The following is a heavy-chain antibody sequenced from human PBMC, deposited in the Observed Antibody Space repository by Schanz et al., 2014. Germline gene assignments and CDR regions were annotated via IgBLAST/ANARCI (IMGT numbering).Heavy chain of an antibody. CDR1: GFRFKTYE. CDR3: TGAAVGFILDAFDL. D-gene: IGHD2-21*01. Sequence: EVQLVESGGGLVQPGGSLRLSCAVSGFRFKTYEMNWVRQVRGKGLEWVASISPSGDTHYLACVKGRFTISRENAKSSVSLQTARRRMKDKAAYYCTGAAVGFILDAFDLWGRGTMVIVSS. V-gene: IGHV3-13*01. J-gene: IGHJ3*01. CDR2: ISPSGDT.